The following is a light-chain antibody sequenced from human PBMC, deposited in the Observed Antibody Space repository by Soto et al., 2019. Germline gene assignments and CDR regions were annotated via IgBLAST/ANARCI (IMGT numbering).Light chain of an antibody. V-gene: IGKV1-39*01. CDR3: QQSYTTPRT. CDR2: DAS. CDR1: QSISYY. Sequence: DIPMTQSPSSLSASVGDRVTITCRASQSISYYLNWYQQKPGKAPNLLIYDASSLQSGVPSRFSGSGSGTDFTLTINSLQPEDFVTYYCQQSYTTPRTFGQGTKLEI. J-gene: IGKJ2*01.